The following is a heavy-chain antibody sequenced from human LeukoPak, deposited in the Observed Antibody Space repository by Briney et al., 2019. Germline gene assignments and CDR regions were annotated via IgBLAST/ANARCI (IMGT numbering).Heavy chain of an antibody. J-gene: IGHJ6*03. Sequence: GRSLRLSCSASGFTLSSHWMSWVRQAPGKGLEWVANIKQDGSEKYYGDSVKGRFTIFRDNAKNTLYLQRNSLRAEETAVYYCAKAQTDLGYYYYYYMDVWGKGTTVTVSS. CDR3: AKAQTDLGYYYYYYMDV. CDR1: GFTLSSHW. CDR2: IKQDGSEK. V-gene: IGHV3-7*03.